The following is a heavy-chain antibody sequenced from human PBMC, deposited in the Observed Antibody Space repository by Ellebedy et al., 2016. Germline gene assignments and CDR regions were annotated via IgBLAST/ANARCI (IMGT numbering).Heavy chain of an antibody. CDR1: GFTFTSSA. CDR3: AAGGGLAVAGSPGVDY. D-gene: IGHD6-19*01. V-gene: IGHV1-58*01. Sequence: SVKVSCXASGFTFTSSAVQWVRQARGQRLEWIGWIVVGSGNTNYAQKFQERVTITRDMSTSTAYMELSSLRSEDTAVYYCAAGGGLAVAGSPGVDYWGQGTLVTVSS. J-gene: IGHJ4*02. CDR2: IVVGSGNT.